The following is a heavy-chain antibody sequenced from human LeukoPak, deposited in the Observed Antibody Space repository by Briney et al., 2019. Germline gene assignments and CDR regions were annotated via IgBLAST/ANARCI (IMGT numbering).Heavy chain of an antibody. CDR2: INHNGNVN. CDR3: ARAQTHKYCSSTSCYTPDY. CDR1: GFTFSSYW. Sequence: PGGSLRPSCAASGFTFSSYWMNWARQAPGKGLEWVASINHNGNVNYYVDSVKGRFTISRDNAKNSLYLQMSNLRAEDTAVYFCARAQTHKYCSSTSCYTPDYWGQGTLVTVSS. V-gene: IGHV3-7*03. D-gene: IGHD2-2*02. J-gene: IGHJ4*02.